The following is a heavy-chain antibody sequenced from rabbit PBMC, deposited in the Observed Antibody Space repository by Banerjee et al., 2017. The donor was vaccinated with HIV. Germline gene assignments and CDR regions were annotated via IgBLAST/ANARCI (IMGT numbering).Heavy chain of an antibody. V-gene: IGHV1S40*01. CDR1: GFSFSSSDY. D-gene: IGHD4-2*01. CDR3: ARAKDAGVVWAANYGMDF. J-gene: IGHJ6*01. Sequence: QSLEESGGGLVQPEGSLTLTCTASGFSFSSSDYMCWVRQAPGKGLEWISCIAGSSSGFTYSATWAKGRFTCSKTSSTTVTLQMTSLTVADTATYFCARAKDAGVVWAANYGMDFWGPGTLVTVS. CDR2: IAGSSSGFT.